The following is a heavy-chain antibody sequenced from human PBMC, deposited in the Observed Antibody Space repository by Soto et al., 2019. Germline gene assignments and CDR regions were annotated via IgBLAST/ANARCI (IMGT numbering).Heavy chain of an antibody. D-gene: IGHD3-10*01. CDR1: GFTFSSYA. J-gene: IGHJ4*02. CDR2: ISYDGSNK. CDR3: ARDQRVLWFGELFGGFDY. V-gene: IGHV3-30-3*01. Sequence: QVQLVESGGGVVQPGRSLRLSCAASGFTFSSYAMHWVRQAPGKGLEWVAVISYDGSNKYYADSVKGRFTISRDNSKNKLYLQMNSLRAEDTAVYYCARDQRVLWFGELFGGFDYWGQGTLVTVSS.